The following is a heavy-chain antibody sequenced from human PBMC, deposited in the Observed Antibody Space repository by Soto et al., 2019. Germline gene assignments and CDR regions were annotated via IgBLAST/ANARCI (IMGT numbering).Heavy chain of an antibody. V-gene: IGHV3-66*04. CDR1: GFSVSGIY. Sequence: EVQVVESGGDLVQPGGSLRLSCAASGFSVSGIYMSWVLQAPGLGLECVSDIYRGGNTYYADFVKGRFTITRDNSKNTLHRQRISRSAEEAAVYYFAILRWQSYNWFEPWGQGTLVTVSS. J-gene: IGHJ5*02. CDR2: IYRGGNT. CDR3: AILRWQSYNWFEP. D-gene: IGHD2-15*01.